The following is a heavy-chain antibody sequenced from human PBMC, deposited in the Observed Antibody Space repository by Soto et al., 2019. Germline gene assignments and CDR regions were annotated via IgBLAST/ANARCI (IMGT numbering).Heavy chain of an antibody. J-gene: IGHJ4*02. V-gene: IGHV3-23*01. Sequence: GGSLRLSCAASGFTFSSYAMSWVRQAPGKGLEWVSAISGSGGSTYYADSVKGRFTISRDNSKNTLYLQMNSLRAEDTAVYYCAKSRYGSGSYYNFLDYWGQGTLVTVSS. CDR1: GFTFSSYA. CDR3: AKSRYGSGSYYNFLDY. CDR2: ISGSGGST. D-gene: IGHD3-10*01.